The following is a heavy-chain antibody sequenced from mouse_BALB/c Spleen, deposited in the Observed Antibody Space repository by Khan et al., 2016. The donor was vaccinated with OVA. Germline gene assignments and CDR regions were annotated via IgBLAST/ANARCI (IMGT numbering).Heavy chain of an antibody. J-gene: IGHJ3*01. Sequence: QVQLQQSGAELVRPAPSMKISCKASGYSFSNYWMNWVKLGPGQDLEWIGQIYPGDGNTNYNGKFKDKATLTADNSSSTAFMLLSTLTSEASTFFLCARSGYDIFAYWGQGTLVTVSA. CDR2: IYPGDGNT. D-gene: IGHD2-14*01. V-gene: IGHV1-80*01. CDR1: GYSFSNYW. CDR3: ARSGYDIFAY.